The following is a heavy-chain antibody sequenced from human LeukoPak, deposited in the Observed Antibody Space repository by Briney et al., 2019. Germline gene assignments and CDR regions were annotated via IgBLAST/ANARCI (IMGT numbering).Heavy chain of an antibody. Sequence: ASVKVSCKASGGSFSSYVITWVRQAPGQGLEWKGRIIPVLGVSNFAQKFQGRVTITADKSTNTAHMELSRLESGDTAVYYCTRVRDYYGSGSPYYYYMDVWGKGTTVTVSS. CDR3: TRVRDYYGSGSPYYYYMDV. V-gene: IGHV1-69*04. D-gene: IGHD3-10*01. CDR1: GGSFSSYV. CDR2: IIPVLGVS. J-gene: IGHJ6*03.